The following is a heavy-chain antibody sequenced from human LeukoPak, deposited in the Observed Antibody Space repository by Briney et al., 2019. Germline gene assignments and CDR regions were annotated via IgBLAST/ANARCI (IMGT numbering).Heavy chain of an antibody. V-gene: IGHV1-69*06. CDR2: IIPIFGTA. J-gene: IGHJ5*02. CDR1: GGTFSSYA. D-gene: IGHD1-1*01. Sequence: SVKVSCKASGGTFSSYAISWVRQAPGQGLEWVGGIIPIFGTANYAQKFQGRVTITADKSTSTAYMELSSLRSEDTAVYYCARATWIPGHWFDPWGQGTLVTVSS. CDR3: ARATWIPGHWFDP.